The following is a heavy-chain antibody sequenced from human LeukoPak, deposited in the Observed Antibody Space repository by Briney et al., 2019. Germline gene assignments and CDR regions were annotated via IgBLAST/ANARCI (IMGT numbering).Heavy chain of an antibody. CDR2: IIPIFGTA. V-gene: IGHV1-69*13. D-gene: IGHD6-13*01. Sequence: SVKVSCKASGGTFSSYAISWVRQAPGQGLEWMGGIIPIFGTANYAQKFQGRVTITADESTGTAYMELSSLRSEDTAVYYCARNSGVYSSSWFDHWGQGTLVTVSS. CDR3: ARNSGVYSSSWFDH. J-gene: IGHJ5*02. CDR1: GGTFSSYA.